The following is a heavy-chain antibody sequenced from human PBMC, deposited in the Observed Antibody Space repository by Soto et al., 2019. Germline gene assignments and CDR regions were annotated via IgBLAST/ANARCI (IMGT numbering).Heavy chain of an antibody. D-gene: IGHD3-22*01. CDR2: IYYSGST. CDR3: ASSYYYDSSGYPGDY. CDR1: GGSVSSGSYY. V-gene: IGHV4-61*01. J-gene: IGHJ4*02. Sequence: QVQLQESGPGLVKPLETLSLTCTVSGGSVSSGSYYWSWIRQPPGKGLEWIGYIYYSGSTNYNPSLKSRVTISVDTSKNQFSLKLSSVTAADTAVYYCASSYYYDSSGYPGDYWGQGTLVTVSS.